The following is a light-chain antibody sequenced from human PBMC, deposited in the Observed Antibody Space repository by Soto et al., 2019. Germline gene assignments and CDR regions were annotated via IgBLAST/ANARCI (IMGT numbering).Light chain of an antibody. CDR1: QSVRDNY. Sequence: DIVLTQSPGTLCVSPGERATLSCRASQSVRDNYLAWYQQKPGQAPSLLIFDTSRRATGIPDRFSGSGSGTDFTLSISRLEPEDFAVYYCQYYVSSPLTFGGGTTVDIK. CDR2: DTS. V-gene: IGKV3-20*01. J-gene: IGKJ4*01. CDR3: QYYVSSPLT.